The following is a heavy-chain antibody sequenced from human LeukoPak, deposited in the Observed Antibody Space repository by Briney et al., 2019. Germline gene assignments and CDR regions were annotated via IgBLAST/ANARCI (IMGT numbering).Heavy chain of an antibody. CDR2: TGSSGGDT. Sequence: GGSLRLSCAASGFTFSNYAMSWVRQAPGKGLEWVSSTGSSGGDTYYADSVKGRFTISRDNSKNTLYLQMNSLRVEDTAVYYCARDPDYSTYGMDVWGQGTTVTVSS. CDR1: GFTFSNYA. D-gene: IGHD4-11*01. CDR3: ARDPDYSTYGMDV. V-gene: IGHV3-23*01. J-gene: IGHJ6*02.